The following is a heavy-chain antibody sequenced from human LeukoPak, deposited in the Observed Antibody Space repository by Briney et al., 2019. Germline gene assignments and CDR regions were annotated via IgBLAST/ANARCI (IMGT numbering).Heavy chain of an antibody. V-gene: IGHV3-30*18. CDR1: GFTFSSYA. CDR3: ANDDY. J-gene: IGHJ4*02. CDR2: ISYDGSNK. Sequence: GSLRLSCAASGFTFSSYAMNWVRQARGKGLEWVAVISYDGSNKYYADSVKGRFTISRDNSKNTLYLQMNSLRAEDTAVYYCANDDYWGQGTLVTVSS.